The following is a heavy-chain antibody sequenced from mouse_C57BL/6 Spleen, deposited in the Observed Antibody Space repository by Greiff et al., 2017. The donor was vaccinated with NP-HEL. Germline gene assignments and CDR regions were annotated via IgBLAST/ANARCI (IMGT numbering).Heavy chain of an antibody. J-gene: IGHJ1*03. CDR2: ISDGGSYT. D-gene: IGHD3-2*01. Sequence: DVMLVESGGGLVKPGGSLKLSCAASGFTFSSYAMSWVRQTPEKRLEWVATISDGGSYTYYPDNVKGRFTISRDNAKNNLYLQMSHLKSEDTAMYYCARDDREAPYWYFDVWGTGTTVTVSS. V-gene: IGHV5-4*01. CDR1: GFTFSSYA. CDR3: ARDDREAPYWYFDV.